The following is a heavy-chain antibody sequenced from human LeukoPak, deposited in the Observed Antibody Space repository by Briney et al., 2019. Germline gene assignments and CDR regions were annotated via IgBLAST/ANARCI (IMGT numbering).Heavy chain of an antibody. CDR1: GFTFSNAW. J-gene: IGHJ4*02. CDR3: TPGPDPHYYFDY. Sequence: GGSLRLSCAASGFTFSNAWMSWVRQAPGKGLEWVGRIKIKTDGATTDYASPMKGRSTISRDDSKNTLYLQMNSLKAEYTAVYYCTPGPDPHYYFDYWGQGTLVTVSS. V-gene: IGHV3-15*01. CDR2: IKIKTDGATT.